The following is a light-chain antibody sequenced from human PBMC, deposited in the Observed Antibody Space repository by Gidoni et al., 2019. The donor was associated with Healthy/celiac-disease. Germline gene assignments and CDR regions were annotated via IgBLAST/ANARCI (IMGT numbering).Light chain of an antibody. CDR3: QQYGSSPSWT. CDR1: QSVSSSY. Sequence: DIVLTQSPGPLSLSPGERATLSCRASQSVSSSYLACYQQKPGQDPRLLIYGASSRATGIPDRFSGSGDGTDFTLTISRMETEDFAVYYCQQYGSSPSWTCGQGTKVEIK. V-gene: IGKV3-20*01. J-gene: IGKJ1*01. CDR2: GAS.